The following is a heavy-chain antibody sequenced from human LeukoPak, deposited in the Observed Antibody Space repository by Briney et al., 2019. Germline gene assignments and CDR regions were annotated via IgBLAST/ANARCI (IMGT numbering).Heavy chain of an antibody. V-gene: IGHV4-4*02. CDR1: GGSISSSNW. CDR3: ARLATLSWFWETPPYFDY. Sequence: SETLSLTCAVSGGSISSSNWWSWVRQPPGKGLEWIGEIYHSGSTNYNPSLKSRVTISVDKSKNQFSLKLSSVTAADTAVYYCARLATLSWFWETPPYFDYWGQGTLVTVSS. J-gene: IGHJ4*02. CDR2: IYHSGST. D-gene: IGHD3-10*01.